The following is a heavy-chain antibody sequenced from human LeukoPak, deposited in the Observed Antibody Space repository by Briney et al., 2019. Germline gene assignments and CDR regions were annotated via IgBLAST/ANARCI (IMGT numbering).Heavy chain of an antibody. V-gene: IGHV3-53*01. CDR1: GFTVSSNY. Sequence: GGSLRLSCVASGFTVSSNYMSWVRQAPGKGLEWVSVIYSGGSTYYADSVKGRFTISRDNSKNTLYLQMNSLRAKDTAVYYCASGSGSYRTPYYYMDVWGTGTTVTVSS. J-gene: IGHJ6*03. D-gene: IGHD3-10*01. CDR3: ASGSGSYRTPYYYMDV. CDR2: IYSGGST.